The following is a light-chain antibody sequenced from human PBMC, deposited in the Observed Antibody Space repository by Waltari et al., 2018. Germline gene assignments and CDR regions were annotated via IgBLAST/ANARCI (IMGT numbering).Light chain of an antibody. CDR3: SSYTSSSTLV. J-gene: IGLJ3*02. CDR1: NSDVGTYNY. V-gene: IGLV2-14*01. Sequence: QSALTQPASVSGSPGQWITISCTGSNSDVGTYNYVSWYQQHPGKAPKLMIYDVSKRPSGVSDRFSGSKSCNTASLTISGLQAEDEADYYCSSYTSSSTLVFGGGTKVTVL. CDR2: DVS.